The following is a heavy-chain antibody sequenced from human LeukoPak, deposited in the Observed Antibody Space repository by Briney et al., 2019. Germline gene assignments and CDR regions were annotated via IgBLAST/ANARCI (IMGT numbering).Heavy chain of an antibody. Sequence: GGSLSLSCAASGFTVSSNYMSWVRQAPGKGLEWVSVIYSGGSTYYADSVKGRFTISRDNSKNTLYLQMNSLRAEDTAVYYCARGGSSSWYGDYYYGMDVWGQGTTVTVSS. CDR1: GFTVSSNY. V-gene: IGHV3-53*01. J-gene: IGHJ6*02. D-gene: IGHD6-13*01. CDR3: ARGGSSSWYGDYYYGMDV. CDR2: IYSGGST.